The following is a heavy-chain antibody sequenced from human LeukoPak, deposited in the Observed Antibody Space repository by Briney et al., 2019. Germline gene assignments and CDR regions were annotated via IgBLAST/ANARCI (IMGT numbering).Heavy chain of an antibody. CDR3: AILSGDIIATSGA. J-gene: IGHJ5*02. CDR1: GFTFNTYT. Sequence: GGSLRLSCAASGFTFNTYTMTWVRQAPGKGPEWVSSITSGSHYIYYADSVKGRFTISRDSSKNTLYLQMNSLRPEDTAVYYCAILSGDIIATSGAWGQGTLVTVSS. D-gene: IGHD5-12*01. V-gene: IGHV3-21*04. CDR2: ITSGSHYI.